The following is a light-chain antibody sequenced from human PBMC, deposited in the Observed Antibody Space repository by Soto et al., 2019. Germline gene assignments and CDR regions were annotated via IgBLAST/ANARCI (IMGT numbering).Light chain of an antibody. J-gene: IGKJ1*01. CDR3: QQYNDWPLM. V-gene: IGKV3-15*01. Sequence: EIGLTQSRGTLALSPGEKANLSCRASQSVSSNLAWYQQKPGQAPSLLIYGAFTSATGIPARFSGTGSGPAFTTTITSVQSEDFAPFYCQQYNDWPLMFSPGTKVDIK. CDR1: QSVSSN. CDR2: GAF.